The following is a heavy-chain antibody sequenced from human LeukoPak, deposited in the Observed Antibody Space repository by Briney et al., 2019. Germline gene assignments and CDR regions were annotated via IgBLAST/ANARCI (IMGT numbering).Heavy chain of an antibody. J-gene: IGHJ4*02. CDR2: INHSGNT. CDR3: ASSARLGY. CDR1: GGSFSDYY. Sequence: PSETLSLTCAIYGGSFSDYYWSWIRQPPGQGLEWIGEINHSGNTNYNPSLKSRVIISVDTPKKQFSLKMRPVTAADTAVYYCASSARLGYWGQGTLVTVSS. D-gene: IGHD2-21*01. V-gene: IGHV4-34*01.